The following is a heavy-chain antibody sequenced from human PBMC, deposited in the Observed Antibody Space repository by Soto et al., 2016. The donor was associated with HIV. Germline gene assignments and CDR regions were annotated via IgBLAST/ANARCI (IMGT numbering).Heavy chain of an antibody. V-gene: IGHV3-74*01. J-gene: IGHJ3*02. D-gene: IGHD2-2*03. CDR1: GFTFSSYW. CDR3: ARVDIVVVPAAGWANAFDI. Sequence: EVQLVESGGGLVQPGGSLRLSCAASGFTFSSYWMHWVRQAPGKGLVWVSRINSDGSSTSYADSVKGRFTISRDNAKNTLYLQMNSLRAEDTAVYYCARVDIVVVPAAGWANAFDIWGQGTMVTVSS. CDR2: INSDGSST.